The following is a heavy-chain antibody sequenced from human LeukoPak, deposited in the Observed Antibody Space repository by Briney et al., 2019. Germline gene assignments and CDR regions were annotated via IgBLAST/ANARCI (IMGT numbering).Heavy chain of an antibody. CDR2: VSRFGGTT. Sequence: GGSLRLSCAASGFTFDSYAMSWVRQAPGKGLEWVSAVSRFGGTTYYADSAKGRFTISRDNSNNTVYLQMNSLRVGDTALYYCVKHVGSRWSNNRFDPWGQGTLVTVSS. J-gene: IGHJ5*02. CDR1: GFTFDSYA. D-gene: IGHD6-13*01. V-gene: IGHV3-23*01. CDR3: VKHVGSRWSNNRFDP.